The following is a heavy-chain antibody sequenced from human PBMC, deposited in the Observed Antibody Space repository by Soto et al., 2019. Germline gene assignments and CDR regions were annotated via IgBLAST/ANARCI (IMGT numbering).Heavy chain of an antibody. CDR1: GFTFSSYS. J-gene: IGHJ3*02. V-gene: IGHV3-21*01. CDR3: ARELRLAARPDDAFDI. CDR2: ISSSSSYI. Sequence: GGSLRLSCAASGFTFSSYSMNWVRQAPGKGLEWVSSISSSSSYIYYADSVKGRFTISRDNAKNSLYLQMNSLRAEDTAVYYCARELRLAARPDDAFDIWGQGTMVTVSS. D-gene: IGHD6-6*01.